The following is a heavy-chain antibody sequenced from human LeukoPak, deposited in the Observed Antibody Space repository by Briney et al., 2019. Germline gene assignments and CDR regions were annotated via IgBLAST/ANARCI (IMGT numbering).Heavy chain of an antibody. CDR3: ARAITMVPNWFDP. J-gene: IGHJ5*02. Sequence: SETLSLTCTVSGGSISSGSYYWSWIRQPAGKGLEWIGRIYTSGSTNYNPSLKSRVTISVDTSKNQFSLKLSSVTAADTAVYYCARAITMVPNWFDPWGQGTLVTVSS. D-gene: IGHD3-10*01. CDR1: GGSISSGSYY. CDR2: IYTSGST. V-gene: IGHV4-61*02.